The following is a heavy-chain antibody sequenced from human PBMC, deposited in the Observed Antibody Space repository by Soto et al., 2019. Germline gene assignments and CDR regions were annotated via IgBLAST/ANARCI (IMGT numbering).Heavy chain of an antibody. CDR3: ARCESGYSYYYGMDV. D-gene: IGHD3-3*01. Sequence: SVKVSCKASGGTFSSYAISWVRQATGQGLEWMGGIIPIFGTANYAQKFQGRVTITADKSTSTAYMELSSLRSEDTAVYYCARCESGYSYYYGMDVWGQGTTVTVSS. J-gene: IGHJ6*02. V-gene: IGHV1-69*06. CDR1: GGTFSSYA. CDR2: IIPIFGTA.